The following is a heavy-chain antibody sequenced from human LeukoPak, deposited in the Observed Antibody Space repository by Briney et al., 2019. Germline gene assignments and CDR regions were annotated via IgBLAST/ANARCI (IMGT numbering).Heavy chain of an antibody. D-gene: IGHD4-17*01. CDR2: DGSNK. CDR3: ARDPPGAGTTVTTEVDY. Sequence: DGSNKYYADSVKGRFTISRDNSKNTLYLQMNSLRAEDTAVYYCARDPPGAGTTVTTEVDYWGQGTLVTVSS. V-gene: IGHV3-30*01. J-gene: IGHJ4*02.